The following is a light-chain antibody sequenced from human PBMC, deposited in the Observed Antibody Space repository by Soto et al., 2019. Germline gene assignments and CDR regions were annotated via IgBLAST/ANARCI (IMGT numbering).Light chain of an antibody. CDR2: DAS. Sequence: DIQMTQSPSTLSASVGDRVTITCRASQSISSWLAWYQQKPGKAPKLLIYDASSLESGVPSRFSCSGSGTEFTLTISSLQPDDFATYYCQQYNSYPVTFGQGTKVEIK. V-gene: IGKV1-5*01. CDR3: QQYNSYPVT. CDR1: QSISSW. J-gene: IGKJ1*01.